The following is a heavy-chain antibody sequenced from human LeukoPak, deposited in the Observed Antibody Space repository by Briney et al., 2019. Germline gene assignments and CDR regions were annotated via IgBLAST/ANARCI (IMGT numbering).Heavy chain of an antibody. V-gene: IGHV3-43*01. D-gene: IGHD2-2*01. J-gene: IGHJ4*02. CDR3: AKGRGDCSSTSCYFDY. Sequence: GGSLRLSCTASGFTFDDYIMHWVRQTPGKGLEWVSLITWDGRRTSYADSLRGRFTISRDNSKNSLYLQMNGLTTEDTALYYCAKGRGDCSSTSCYFDYWGQGTLVTVSS. CDR1: GFTFDDYI. CDR2: ITWDGRRT.